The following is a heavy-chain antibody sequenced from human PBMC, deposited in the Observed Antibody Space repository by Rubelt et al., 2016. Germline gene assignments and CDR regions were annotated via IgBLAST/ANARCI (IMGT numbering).Heavy chain of an antibody. CDR2: SGST. V-gene: IGHV4-34*01. J-gene: IGHJ5*02. D-gene: IGHD3-10*01. Sequence: SGSTNYNPSLKSRVTISVDTSKNQFSLKLSSVTAADTAVYYCARGRAFAPCGQGILVTVSS. CDR3: ARGRAFAP.